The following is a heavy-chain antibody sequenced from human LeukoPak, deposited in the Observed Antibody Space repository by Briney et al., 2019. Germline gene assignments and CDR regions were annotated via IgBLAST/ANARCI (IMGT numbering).Heavy chain of an antibody. CDR3: ATAEILPDY. J-gene: IGHJ4*02. V-gene: IGHV3-30*02. D-gene: IGHD3-10*01. CDR2: IQYDGSNK. CDR1: GFTFSSYG. Sequence: PGGSLRLSCAASGFTFSSYGMHWVRQAPGKGLEWVSFIQYDGSNKYYADSVKGRFTIPRDNFKNTLYLQMNSLRTEDTAVYYCATAEILPDYWGQGTLVTVSS.